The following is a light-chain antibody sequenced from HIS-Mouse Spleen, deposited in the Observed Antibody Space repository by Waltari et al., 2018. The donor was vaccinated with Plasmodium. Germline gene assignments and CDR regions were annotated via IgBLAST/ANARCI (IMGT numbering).Light chain of an antibody. CDR1: QRVSSN. Sequence: EIVMTQYPATLSVSPGERATLSCRASQRVSSNLACYQQKPGQAPRLLIYGAPTMATGIPARFSGSGSGTEFTLTISSMQSEDFAVYYCQQYNNWPRGTFGQGTKVEIK. J-gene: IGKJ1*01. V-gene: IGKV3-15*01. CDR2: GAP. CDR3: QQYNNWPRGT.